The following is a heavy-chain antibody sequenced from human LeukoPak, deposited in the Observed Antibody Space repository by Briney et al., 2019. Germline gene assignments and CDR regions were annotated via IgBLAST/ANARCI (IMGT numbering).Heavy chain of an antibody. CDR1: GFTFSSYG. D-gene: IGHD4/OR15-4a*01. CDR2: IWSDGNTQ. V-gene: IGHV3-33*08. J-gene: IGHJ5*02. Sequence: GRSLRLPCAASGFTFSSYGMHWVRQAPGKGLEWVAVIWSDGNTQKYTDSVKGRFSIARDTSKNTLYLQMNSLRAEDTAVYYCARQMVPGANLFDPWGQGTLVTVSS. CDR3: ARQMVPGANLFDP.